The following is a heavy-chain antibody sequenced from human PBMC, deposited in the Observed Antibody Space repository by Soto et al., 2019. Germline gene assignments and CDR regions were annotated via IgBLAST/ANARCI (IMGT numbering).Heavy chain of an antibody. Sequence: GGSLRLSCAASGFTFSSYAMHWVRQAPGKGLEWVAVISYDGSNKYYADSVKGRFTISRDNSKNTLYLQMNSLRAEDTAVYYCARDLSYYDSSGSAFDIWGQGTMVTVSS. V-gene: IGHV3-30-3*01. J-gene: IGHJ3*02. CDR3: ARDLSYYDSSGSAFDI. CDR1: GFTFSSYA. CDR2: ISYDGSNK. D-gene: IGHD3-22*01.